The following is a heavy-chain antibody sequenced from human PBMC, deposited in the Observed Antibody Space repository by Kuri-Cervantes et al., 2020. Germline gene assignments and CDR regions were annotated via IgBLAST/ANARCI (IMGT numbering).Heavy chain of an antibody. D-gene: IGHD3-10*01. CDR3: ARDHYGSGTHFDY. Sequence: GGPLRRTFEASGLTFSSYPMHWVRQVPGKGLEWVAVISYDGSNKYYADSVKGRFTISRDNSKNTLYLQMNSLRAEDTAVYYCARDHYGSGTHFDYWGQGTLVTVSS. V-gene: IGHV3-30-3*01. J-gene: IGHJ4*02. CDR2: ISYDGSNK. CDR1: GLTFSSYP.